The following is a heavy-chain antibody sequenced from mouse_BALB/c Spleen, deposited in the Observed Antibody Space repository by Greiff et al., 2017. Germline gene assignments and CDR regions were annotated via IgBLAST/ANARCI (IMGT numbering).Heavy chain of an antibody. CDR1: GFTFTDYY. V-gene: IGHV7-3*02. CDR2: IRNKANGYTT. J-gene: IGHJ3*01. Sequence: EVQLQQSGGGLVQPGGSLRLSCATSGFTFTDYYMSWVRQPPGKALEWLGFIRNKANGYTTEYSASVKGRFTISRDNSQSILYLQMNTLRAEDSATYYCARDEGAPWFAYWGQGTLVTVSA. CDR3: ARDEGAPWFAY.